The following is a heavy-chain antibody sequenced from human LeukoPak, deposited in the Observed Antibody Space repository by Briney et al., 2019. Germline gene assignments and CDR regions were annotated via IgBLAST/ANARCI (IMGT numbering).Heavy chain of an antibody. CDR2: ISWNSGSI. D-gene: IGHD3-16*01. J-gene: IGHJ5*02. Sequence: GGSLRLSCAASGFTFDDYAMHWVRQAPGKGLEWVSGISWNSGSIGYADSVKGRFTISRDNAKNSLYLQMNSLRAEDMALYYCAGQRSLGKGWFDPWGQGTLVTVSS. CDR1: GFTFDDYA. V-gene: IGHV3-9*03. CDR3: AGQRSLGKGWFDP.